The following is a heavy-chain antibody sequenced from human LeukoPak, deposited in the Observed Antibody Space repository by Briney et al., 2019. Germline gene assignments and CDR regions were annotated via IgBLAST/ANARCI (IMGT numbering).Heavy chain of an antibody. CDR1: GFSLSSKW. J-gene: IGHJ4*02. Sequence: GGSLRLSCVASGFSLSSKWMSWVRQAPVKGLEWVANIKQDSSEIHYVDSVKGRFTISRENAKNSLYLQMNNLRAEDTAVYYCAREGRYSGCEYWGQGTLVTVSS. CDR2: IKQDSSEI. V-gene: IGHV3-7*01. CDR3: AREGRYSGCEY. D-gene: IGHD6-19*01.